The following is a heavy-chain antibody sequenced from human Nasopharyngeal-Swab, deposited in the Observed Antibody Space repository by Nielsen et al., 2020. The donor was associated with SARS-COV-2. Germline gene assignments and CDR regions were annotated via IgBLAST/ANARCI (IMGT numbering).Heavy chain of an antibody. Sequence: GGSLRLSCAASGFTFNSYGMNWVRQAPGKGLQWVSYISGSTGTIYYADSVKGRFTISRDNSKNTLYLQMNSLRAEDTALYYCVKGGYLHDYINYGDWFDPWGLGTLVTVSS. V-gene: IGHV3-48*01. CDR1: GFTFNSYG. D-gene: IGHD4-11*01. CDR2: ISGSTGTI. CDR3: VKGGYLHDYINYGDWFDP. J-gene: IGHJ5*02.